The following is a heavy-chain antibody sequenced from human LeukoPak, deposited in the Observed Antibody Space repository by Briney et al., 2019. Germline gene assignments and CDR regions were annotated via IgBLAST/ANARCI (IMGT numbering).Heavy chain of an antibody. Sequence: ASVKVSCKASGYTFTSYSMNWVRQAPGQGLEWMGWINTNTGNPTYAQGFTGRFVFSLDTSVSTAYLQISSLKAEDTAVYYCATYGDTPMVDFDYWGQGTLVTVSS. CDR2: INTNTGNP. V-gene: IGHV7-4-1*02. J-gene: IGHJ4*02. D-gene: IGHD5-18*01. CDR3: ATYGDTPMVDFDY. CDR1: GYTFTSYS.